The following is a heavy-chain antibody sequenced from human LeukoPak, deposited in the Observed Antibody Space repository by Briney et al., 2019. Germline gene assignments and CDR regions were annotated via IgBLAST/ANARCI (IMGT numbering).Heavy chain of an antibody. V-gene: IGHV5-51*01. J-gene: IGHJ3*02. CDR3: AREHYYYDSSGYYYTYDAFDI. D-gene: IGHD3-22*01. CDR2: IYPGDSDT. CDR1: GYSFTSYW. Sequence: GESLKISCKGSGYSFTSYWIGWVRQMPGKGLEWMGIIYPGDSDTRYSPSFQGRVTISADKSISTAYLQWSSLKASDTAMYYCAREHYYYDSSGYYYTYDAFDIWGQGTMVTVSS.